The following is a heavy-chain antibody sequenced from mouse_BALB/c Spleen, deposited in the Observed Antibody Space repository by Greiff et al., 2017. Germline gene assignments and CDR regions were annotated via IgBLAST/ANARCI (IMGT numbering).Heavy chain of an antibody. Sequence: EVKLVESGGGLVKPGGSLKLSCAASGFTFSDYYMYWVRQTPEKRLEWVATISDGGSYTYYPDSVKGRFTISRDNAKNNLYLQMSSLKSEDTAMYYCARGLGHAMDYWGQGTSVTVSS. J-gene: IGHJ4*01. CDR3: ARGLGHAMDY. D-gene: IGHD4-1*01. V-gene: IGHV5-4*02. CDR2: ISDGGSYT. CDR1: GFTFSDYY.